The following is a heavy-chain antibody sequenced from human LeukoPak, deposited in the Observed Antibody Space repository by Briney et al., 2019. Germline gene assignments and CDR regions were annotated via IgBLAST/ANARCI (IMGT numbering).Heavy chain of an antibody. CDR2: IKSKTDGGTT. J-gene: IGHJ4*02. CDR3: TTVDRPHYYGSGSYYETDY. CDR1: GFTFSSYA. D-gene: IGHD3-10*01. Sequence: GGSLRLSCAASGFTFSSYAMSWVRQAPGKGLEWVGRIKSKTDGGTTDYAAPVKGRFTISRDDSKNTLYLQMNSLKTEDTAVYYCTTVDRPHYYGSGSYYETDYWGQGTLVTVSS. V-gene: IGHV3-15*01.